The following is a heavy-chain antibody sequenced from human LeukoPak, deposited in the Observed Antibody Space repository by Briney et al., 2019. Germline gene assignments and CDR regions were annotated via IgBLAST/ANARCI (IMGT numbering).Heavy chain of an antibody. Sequence: ASVEVSRRSSGYTFTTYGIAWVRQAPGQGLEWIGWISTYNGNTNYAQKLQGRVTMTTDTSTSTAYMELRSLRSDDTAMYYCARDRMDTGTYFDYWGQGTLVTVSS. D-gene: IGHD5-18*01. CDR2: ISTYNGNT. V-gene: IGHV1-18*01. CDR1: GYTFTTYG. CDR3: ARDRMDTGTYFDY. J-gene: IGHJ4*02.